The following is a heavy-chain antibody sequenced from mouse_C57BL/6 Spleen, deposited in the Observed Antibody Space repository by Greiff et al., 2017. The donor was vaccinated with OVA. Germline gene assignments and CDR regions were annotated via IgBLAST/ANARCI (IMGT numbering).Heavy chain of an antibody. D-gene: IGHD1-1*01. V-gene: IGHV5-4*01. J-gene: IGHJ4*01. CDR3: ARDRVLPYAMDY. CDR1: GFTFSSYA. Sequence: EVQGVESGGGLVKPGGSLKLSCAASGFTFSSYAMSWVRQTPEKRLEWVATISDGGSYTYYPDNVKGRFTISRDNAKNNLYLQMSHLKSEDTAMYYCARDRVLPYAMDYWGQGTSVTVSS. CDR2: ISDGGSYT.